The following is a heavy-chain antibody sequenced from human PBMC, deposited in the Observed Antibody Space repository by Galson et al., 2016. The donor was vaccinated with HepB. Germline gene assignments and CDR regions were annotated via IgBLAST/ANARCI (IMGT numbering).Heavy chain of an antibody. CDR1: GFTFSSYA. V-gene: IGHV3-23*01. J-gene: IGHJ4*02. CDR2: ISGSGATT. Sequence: SLRLSCAASGFTFSSYAMNWVRQAPGRGLEWGSSISGSGATTYCADAVKGRFTISRDNSKNTLYLQMNSLRAEDTAVYYCAKAGVTGTNRYFDYWGQGTLVTVSS. D-gene: IGHD1-20*01. CDR3: AKAGVTGTNRYFDY.